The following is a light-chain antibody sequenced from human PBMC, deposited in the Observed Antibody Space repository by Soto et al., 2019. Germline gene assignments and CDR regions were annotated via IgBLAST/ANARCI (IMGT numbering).Light chain of an antibody. Sequence: QSVLTQPASVSGSPGQSITISCTGTSSDVGGYNYVSWYQQHPDKAPKLIIYDVSNRPSGVSNRFSGSKSGNTASLTISGLQAEDEADYYCSSYTSTSTVVFGGGTKVTVL. CDR2: DVS. J-gene: IGLJ2*01. V-gene: IGLV2-14*03. CDR1: SSDVGGYNY. CDR3: SSYTSTSTVV.